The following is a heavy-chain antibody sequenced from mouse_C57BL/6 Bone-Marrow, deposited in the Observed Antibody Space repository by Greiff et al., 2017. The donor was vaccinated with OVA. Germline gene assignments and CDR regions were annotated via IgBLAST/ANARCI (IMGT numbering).Heavy chain of an antibody. J-gene: IGHJ4*01. CDR3: ARKAGLYYYAMVY. V-gene: IGHV1-78*01. D-gene: IGHD2-2*01. CDR2: IYPRDGST. CDR1: GYTFTDHT. Sequence: QVQLQQSDAELVKPGASVKISCKVSGYTFTDHTIHWMKQRPEQGLAWIGYIYPRDGSTTSNEKFKGKAPLTADKSSSTAYMQLNSLTSEDSAVYFCARKAGLYYYAMVYWGQGTSVTVSS.